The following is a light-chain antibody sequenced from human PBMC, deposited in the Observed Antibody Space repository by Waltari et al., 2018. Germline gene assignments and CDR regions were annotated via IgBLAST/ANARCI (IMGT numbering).Light chain of an antibody. J-gene: IGLJ2*01. CDR3: LLSYSGARV. CDR2: DPS. V-gene: IGLV7-46*01. CDR1: TGAVTSGHY. Sequence: QAVVTQEPSLTVSPGGTVTLTCGSSTGAVTSGHYPYWFQQKPGQAPRTLIYDPSNKHAWTPARFSGSLLGGKAALTRSGAQPEDEAEYYYLLSYSGARVFGGGTKLTVL.